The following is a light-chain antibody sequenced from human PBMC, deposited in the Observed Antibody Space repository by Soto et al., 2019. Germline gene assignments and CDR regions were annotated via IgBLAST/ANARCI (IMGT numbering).Light chain of an antibody. CDR3: QHYGYSLWT. CDR1: QSLTSSY. Sequence: EIGLTQSPGTLSLSPGETATLSCRASQSLTSSYLAWYQQRPGQAPSLLIYGVSSRATGIPDRFSGSGSGTDFTLTITRLEPEDFAVYYCQHYGYSLWTFGQGTKVEIK. CDR2: GVS. J-gene: IGKJ1*01. V-gene: IGKV3-20*01.